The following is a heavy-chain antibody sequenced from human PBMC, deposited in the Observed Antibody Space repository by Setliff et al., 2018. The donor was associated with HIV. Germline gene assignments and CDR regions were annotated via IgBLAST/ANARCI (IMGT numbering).Heavy chain of an antibody. J-gene: IGHJ6*03. D-gene: IGHD5-12*01. V-gene: IGHV4-59*08. CDR2: IYYTGST. CDR3: ARGVIETDYDYVDIYYYNYMDV. CDR1: GGSFSDYY. Sequence: SETLSLTCAVYGGSFSDYYWSWIRQPPGKGLEWIGYIYYTGSTNYNPSLKSRVTISVDTSKTQFSLRLTSVTAADTAVYFCARGVIETDYDYVDIYYYNYMDVWGKGTTVTVSS.